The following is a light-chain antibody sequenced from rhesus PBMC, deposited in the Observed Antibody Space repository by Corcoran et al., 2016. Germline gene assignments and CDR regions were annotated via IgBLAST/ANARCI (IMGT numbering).Light chain of an antibody. V-gene: IGKV1-74*01. J-gene: IGKJ3*01. CDR3: QHSYGTPLT. CDR2: QTS. CDR1: EIVHSH. Sequence: DIQMTQSPPSLSASVGDRVTITCRASEIVHSHLHWYQRKPGTAPNLLIYQTSTLRGGVPPRFSGSGSGTDFTLTIVNLQPEDFATYCCQHSYGTPLTFGPGTKLDLK.